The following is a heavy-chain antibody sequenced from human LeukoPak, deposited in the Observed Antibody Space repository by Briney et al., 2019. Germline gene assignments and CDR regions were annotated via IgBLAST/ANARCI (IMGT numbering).Heavy chain of an antibody. J-gene: IGHJ4*02. CDR3: GRGFYCTRGSCLSN. CDR1: GGSFSSGYYY. Sequence: PSETLSLTCTVSGGSFSSGYYYWNWIRQPPGKGLEWIGYIYSSGSTSYNPSLKSRVTISVDTSKNQFSLKLSSVTAADTAVYYCGRGFYCTRGSCLSNWGQGTLVTVSS. V-gene: IGHV4-61*01. CDR2: IYSSGST. D-gene: IGHD2-8*01.